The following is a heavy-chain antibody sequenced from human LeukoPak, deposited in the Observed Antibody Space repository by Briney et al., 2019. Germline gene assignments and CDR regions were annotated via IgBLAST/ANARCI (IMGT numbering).Heavy chain of an antibody. V-gene: IGHV4-34*01. J-gene: IGHJ4*02. D-gene: IGHD6-13*01. CDR2: INHSGST. CDR3: ARGLRQQLSDY. CDR1: GGSFSGYY. Sequence: SETLSLTCAVYGGSFSGYYWSWIRQPPGKGLEWIGEINHSGSTNYNPSLTSRVTISVDTSKNQFSLKLSSVTAADTAVYYCARGLRQQLSDYWGQGTLVTVSS.